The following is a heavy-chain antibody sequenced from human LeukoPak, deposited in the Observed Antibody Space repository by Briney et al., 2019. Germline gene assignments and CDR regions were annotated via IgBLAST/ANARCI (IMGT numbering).Heavy chain of an antibody. J-gene: IGHJ6*02. CDR1: GYTLTELS. D-gene: IGHD1-7*01. Sequence: GASVKVSCKVSGYTLTELSMHWVRQAPGKGLEWMGGFDPEDGETIYAQKFQGRVTMTEDTSTDTAYMELSSLRSEDTAVYYCARGPYNNWNYGLVYYYYGMDVWGQGTTVTVSS. CDR3: ARGPYNNWNYGLVYYYYGMDV. CDR2: FDPEDGET. V-gene: IGHV1-24*01.